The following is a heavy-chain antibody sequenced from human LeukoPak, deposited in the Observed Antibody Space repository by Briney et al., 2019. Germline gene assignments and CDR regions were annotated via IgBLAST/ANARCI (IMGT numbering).Heavy chain of an antibody. D-gene: IGHD2-21*02. CDR3: ARFRTWGDKAFDY. CDR1: GFTFSSYA. V-gene: IGHV3-23*01. J-gene: IGHJ4*02. CDR2: ISGSGDNT. Sequence: GGSLRLSCAASGFTFSSYAMSWVRQVPGKGLEWVSVISGSGDNTYYADSVKGRFTISRDSAKNSLYLQMNSLRAEDTAVYYCARFRTWGDKAFDYWGQGTLVTVSS.